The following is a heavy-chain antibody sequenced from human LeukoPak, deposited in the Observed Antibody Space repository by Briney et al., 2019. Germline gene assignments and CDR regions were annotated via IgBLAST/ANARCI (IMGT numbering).Heavy chain of an antibody. J-gene: IGHJ4*02. CDR1: GYTFTSYD. Sequence: GASVKVSCKASGYTFTSYDINWVRQATGQGLEWMGWTNPNSGNTGYAQKFQGRVTMTRNTSISTAYMELSSLRSEDTAVYYCARGQMYCSSTSCYAGIGYWGQGTLVTVSS. V-gene: IGHV1-8*01. D-gene: IGHD2-2*01. CDR3: ARGQMYCSSTSCYAGIGY. CDR2: TNPNSGNT.